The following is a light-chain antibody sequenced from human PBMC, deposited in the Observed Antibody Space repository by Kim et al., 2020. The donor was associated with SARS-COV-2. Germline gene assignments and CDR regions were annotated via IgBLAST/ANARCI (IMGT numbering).Light chain of an antibody. Sequence: SYELTQPPSVSVAPGKTVRITCGGNNTRSKSVPWYQQRPGQAPVLVVYHNNDRHPGVPERFPDSNSGNTATLTLSRVEVGAEADAYCQGGKSDDSLVVCG. CDR3: QGGKSDDSLVV. V-gene: IGLV3-21*03. CDR1: NTRSKS. CDR2: HNN. J-gene: IGLJ2*01.